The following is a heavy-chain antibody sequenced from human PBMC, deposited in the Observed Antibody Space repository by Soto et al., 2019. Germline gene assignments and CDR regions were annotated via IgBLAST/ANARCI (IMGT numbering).Heavy chain of an antibody. CDR2: FDPEDGET. J-gene: IGHJ5*02. Sequence: ASVKVSCKVSGYTLTELSMHWVRQAPGKGLEWMGGFDPEDGETIYAQKFQGRVTMTEDTSTDTAYMELSSLRSEDTAVYYCATDPTLSSRQWQGGRWFDPWGQGTLVTVSS. CDR1: GYTLTELS. CDR3: ATDPTLSSRQWQGGRWFDP. D-gene: IGHD6-19*01. V-gene: IGHV1-24*01.